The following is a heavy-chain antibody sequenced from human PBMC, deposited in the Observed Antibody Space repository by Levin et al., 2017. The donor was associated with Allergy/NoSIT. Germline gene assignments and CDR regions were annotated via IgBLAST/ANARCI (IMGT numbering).Heavy chain of an antibody. D-gene: IGHD3-10*01. CDR2: ITSDGSNK. CDR1: GLRFSDYG. Sequence: GESLKISCAASGLRFSDYGMHWVRQAPDSGLEWVALITSDGSNKFYADSVKGRFIISRDNSRNILYLQLNSLRPEDTAVYYCASRGSFDHWGQGTLVTVSS. J-gene: IGHJ4*02. CDR3: ASRGSFDH. V-gene: IGHV3-30*03.